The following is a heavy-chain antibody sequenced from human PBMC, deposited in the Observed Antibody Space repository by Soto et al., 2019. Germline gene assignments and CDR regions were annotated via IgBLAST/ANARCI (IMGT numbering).Heavy chain of an antibody. CDR2: ISYDGSNK. CDR3: AKDFYWMAYYDFWSGWYFDY. V-gene: IGHV3-30*18. CDR1: GFTFSNYG. D-gene: IGHD3-3*01. J-gene: IGHJ4*02. Sequence: GGSLRLSCAASGFTFSNYGMHWVRQAPGKGLEWVAVISYDGSNKYYADSVKGRFTISRDNSKNTLYLQMNSLRAEDTAVYYCAKDFYWMAYYDFWSGWYFDYWGQGTLVTVSS.